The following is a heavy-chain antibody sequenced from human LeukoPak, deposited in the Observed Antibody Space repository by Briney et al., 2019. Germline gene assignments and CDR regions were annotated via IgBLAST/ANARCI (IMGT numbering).Heavy chain of an antibody. J-gene: IGHJ3*02. CDR3: ARNPLGYCSGGSCYGVVAFDI. CDR1: GGSISSYY. V-gene: IGHV4-59*01. D-gene: IGHD2-15*01. CDR2: IYYSGST. Sequence: SETLSLTCTVSGGSISSYYWSWIRQPPGKGLEWIGYIYYSGSTNYNPSLKSRVTISVDTSKNQFSLKLSFVTAADTAVYYCARNPLGYCSGGSCYGVVAFDIWGQGTMVTVSS.